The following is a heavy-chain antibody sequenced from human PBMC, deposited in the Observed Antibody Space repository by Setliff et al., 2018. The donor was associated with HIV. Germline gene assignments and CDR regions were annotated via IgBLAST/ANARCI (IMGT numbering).Heavy chain of an antibody. J-gene: IGHJ4*02. Sequence: GGSLKLYCQCSGFNYLAHWIGWVRQVPGKGLEWMGIVYPGDSDTRYNPSFEGQVTFSADKTITTAYLQLTSLKASDTAMYFCARLHYYVSGGVFDHWGKGTLVTVSS. D-gene: IGHD3-10*01. CDR1: GFNYLAHW. CDR2: VYPGDSDT. CDR3: ARLHYYVSGGVFDH. V-gene: IGHV5-51*01.